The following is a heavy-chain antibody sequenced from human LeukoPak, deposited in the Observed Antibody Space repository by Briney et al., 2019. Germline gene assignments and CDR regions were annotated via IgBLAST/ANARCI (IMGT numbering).Heavy chain of an antibody. CDR1: GFTFSSYG. V-gene: IGHV3-30*02. D-gene: IGHD6-19*01. CDR3: RTGIAVAGTSDDFDY. J-gene: IGHJ4*02. CDR2: IRYDGSNK. Sequence: GGSLRLSCAASGFTFSSYGMHWVRQAPGKGLEWVAFIRYDGSNKYYADSVKGRFTISRDNSKNTLYLQMNSLRAEDTAVYYCRTGIAVAGTSDDFDYWGQGTLVTVSS.